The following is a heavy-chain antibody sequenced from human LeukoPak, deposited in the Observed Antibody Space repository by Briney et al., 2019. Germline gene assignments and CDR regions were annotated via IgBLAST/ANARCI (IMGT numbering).Heavy chain of an antibody. CDR3: ARRVPRAIGSGSYQPWFDP. V-gene: IGHV1-2*02. D-gene: IGHD3-10*01. Sequence: GASVKVSCKASGYTFTGYYMHWVRQAPGQGLEWMGWINPNSGGTNYAQKFQGRVTMTRDTSISTAYMELSRLRSDDTAVYYCARRVPRAIGSGSYQPWFDPWGQGTLVTVSS. J-gene: IGHJ5*02. CDR2: INPNSGGT. CDR1: GYTFTGYY.